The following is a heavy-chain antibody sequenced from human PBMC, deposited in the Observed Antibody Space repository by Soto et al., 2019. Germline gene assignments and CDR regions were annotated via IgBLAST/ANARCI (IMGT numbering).Heavy chain of an antibody. CDR1: GYSFTSYW. J-gene: IGHJ6*02. Sequence: GESLKISCKGSGYSFTSYWIGWVRQMPGKGLEWMGIIYPGDSDTRYSPSFQGQVTISADKSISTAYLQWSSLKASDTAMYYCARTGRARDQHQNYYGMDVWGQGTTVTVSS. V-gene: IGHV5-51*01. D-gene: IGHD2-2*01. CDR3: ARTGRARDQHQNYYGMDV. CDR2: IYPGDSDT.